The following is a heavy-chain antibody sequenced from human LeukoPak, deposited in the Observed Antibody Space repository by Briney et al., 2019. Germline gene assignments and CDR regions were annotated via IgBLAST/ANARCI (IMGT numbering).Heavy chain of an antibody. CDR1: GFTFSSYG. D-gene: IGHD3-10*01. CDR3: AKDGELPEVLDYYYYYMDV. V-gene: IGHV3-30*18. J-gene: IGHJ6*03. CDR2: ISYDGSNK. Sequence: GGSLRLSCAASGFTFSSYGMHWVRQAPGKGLEWVAVISYDGSNKYYADSVKGRFTISRDNSKNTLYLQMNSLRAEDTAVYYCAKDGELPEVLDYYYYYMDVWGKGTTVTVSS.